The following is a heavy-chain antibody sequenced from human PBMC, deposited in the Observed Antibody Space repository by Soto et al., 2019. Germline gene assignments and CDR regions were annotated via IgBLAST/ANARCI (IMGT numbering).Heavy chain of an antibody. CDR3: ARGSSIAGLYYGMDV. CDR2: NYYSGIT. V-gene: IGHV4-31*03. Sequence: QVQLQESGPGLVKPSQTLSLTCTVSGGSISSGGYYWTWIRQHPGKGLEWIGSNYYSGITYYNPSLKSRVTISLDTSKTQSSLKLSSVTAADTAVYYCARGSSIAGLYYGMDVWGQGTTVTVSS. CDR1: GGSISSGGYY. D-gene: IGHD6-6*01. J-gene: IGHJ6*02.